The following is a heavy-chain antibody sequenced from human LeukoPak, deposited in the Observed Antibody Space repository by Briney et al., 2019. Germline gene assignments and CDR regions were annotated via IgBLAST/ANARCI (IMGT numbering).Heavy chain of an antibody. Sequence: PGGSLRLSCAASGFTFSSYWMSWVRQAPGKGLEWVGFIRSKAYGGTTEYAASVKGRFTISRDDSKSIAYLQMNSLKTEDTAVYYCTRDKYCSSTSCPDESYYYYMDVWGKGTRSPSP. CDR1: GFTFSSYW. J-gene: IGHJ6*03. D-gene: IGHD2-2*01. CDR3: TRDKYCSSTSCPDESYYYYMDV. V-gene: IGHV3-49*04. CDR2: IRSKAYGGTT.